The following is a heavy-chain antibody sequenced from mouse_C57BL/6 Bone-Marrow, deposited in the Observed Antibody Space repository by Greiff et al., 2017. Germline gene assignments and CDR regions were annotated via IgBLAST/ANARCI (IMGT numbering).Heavy chain of an antibody. J-gene: IGHJ1*03. CDR2: MYPGDGDT. CDR3: ARRGYLRYCDV. CDR1: GYAFSSSW. Sequence: VQLQESGPELVKPGASVKISCKASGYAFSSSWMNWVKQRPGKGLEWIGRMYPGDGDTNYNGKFKGKATLTADKSSSTAYMQLSSLTSEDSAVYFCARRGYLRYCDVWGTGTTVTVSS. V-gene: IGHV1-82*01.